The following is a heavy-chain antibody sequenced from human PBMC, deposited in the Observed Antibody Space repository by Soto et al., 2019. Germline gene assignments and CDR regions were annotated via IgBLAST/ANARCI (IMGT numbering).Heavy chain of an antibody. D-gene: IGHD3-10*01. V-gene: IGHV4-4*02. CDR1: SGSISSSNW. J-gene: IGHJ4*02. Sequence: SETLSLTCAVSSGSISSSNWWSWVRQPPGKGLEWIGEIYHSGSTNYNPSLKSRVTISVDKSKNQFSLKLSSVTAADTAVYYCARDRDGSGTGGGYYFDYWGQGTLVTVSS. CDR3: ARDRDGSGTGGGYYFDY. CDR2: IYHSGST.